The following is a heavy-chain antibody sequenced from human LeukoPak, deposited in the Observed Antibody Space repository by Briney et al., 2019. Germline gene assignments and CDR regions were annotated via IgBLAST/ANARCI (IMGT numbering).Heavy chain of an antibody. V-gene: IGHV4-34*01. CDR2: INHSGST. J-gene: IGHJ4*02. Sequence: SETLSLTCAVYGGSFSGYYWSWIRQPPGKGLEWIGEINHSGSTNYNPSLKSRVTISVDTSKNQFSLKLSSVTAADTAVYYCARFCYGDYCFDYWGQGTLVTVSS. CDR3: ARFCYGDYCFDY. D-gene: IGHD4-17*01. CDR1: GGSFSGYY.